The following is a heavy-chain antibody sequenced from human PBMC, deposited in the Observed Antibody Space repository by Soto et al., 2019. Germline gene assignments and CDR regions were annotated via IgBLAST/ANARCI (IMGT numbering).Heavy chain of an antibody. CDR3: AAAESTYYYYGMDV. J-gene: IGHJ6*02. D-gene: IGHD2-2*01. Sequence: SVKVSCKASGFTFTSSAVQWVRQARGQRLEWIGWIVVGSGNTNYAQKFQERVTITRDMSTSTAYMELSSLRSEDTAVYYCAAAESTYYYYGMDVWGQGTTVTVSS. CDR1: GFTFTSSA. V-gene: IGHV1-58*01. CDR2: IVVGSGNT.